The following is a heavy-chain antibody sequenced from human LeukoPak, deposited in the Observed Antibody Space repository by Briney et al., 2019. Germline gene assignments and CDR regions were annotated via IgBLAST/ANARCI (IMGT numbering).Heavy chain of an antibody. V-gene: IGHV1-8*03. J-gene: IGHJ5*02. D-gene: IGHD3-10*01. Sequence: ASVEVSCKASGYDFTRFDINWVRQASGQGLEWMGWMNPKSGNTGYAQKFQGRVTITRDTSISTAYMELSSLTSDDTAVYYCARLEVRGVIGPWGQGTLVTVSS. CDR1: GYDFTRFD. CDR3: ARLEVRGVIGP. CDR2: MNPKSGNT.